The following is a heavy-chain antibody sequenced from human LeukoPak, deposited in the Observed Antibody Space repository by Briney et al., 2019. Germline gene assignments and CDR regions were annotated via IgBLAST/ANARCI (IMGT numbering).Heavy chain of an antibody. J-gene: IGHJ4*02. D-gene: IGHD3-10*01. V-gene: IGHV3-48*03. CDR1: GFTFSSYE. CDR3: ASQGYYYGSGSYYFDY. CDR2: ISSSGSTI. Sequence: GGSLRLSCAASGFTFSSYEMNWVRQAPGKGLEWVSYISSSGSTIYYADSVKGRFTISRDNAKNSLYLQVNSLRAEDTAVYYCASQGYYYGSGSYYFDYWGQGTLVTVSS.